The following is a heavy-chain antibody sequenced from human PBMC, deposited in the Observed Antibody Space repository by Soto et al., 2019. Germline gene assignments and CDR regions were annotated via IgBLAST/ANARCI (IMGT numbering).Heavy chain of an antibody. D-gene: IGHD5-18*01. CDR1: GGSVSSGSYY. J-gene: IGHJ5*02. V-gene: IGHV4-61*01. CDR2: IYYSGST. Sequence: SETLSLTCTVSGGSVSSGSYYWSWIRQPPGKGLEWIGYIYYSGSTNYNPSLKSRVTISVDTSKNQFSLKLSSVTAADTAVYYCARLVWSYGTWFDPWGQGTLVTVSS. CDR3: ARLVWSYGTWFDP.